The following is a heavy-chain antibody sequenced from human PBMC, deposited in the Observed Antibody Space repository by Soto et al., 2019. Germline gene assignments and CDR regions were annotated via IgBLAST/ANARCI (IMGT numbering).Heavy chain of an antibody. CDR3: ARAGLWGGWYFDL. Sequence: GGSLRLSCAASGFTFSSYWMHWVRQAPGKGLGWVSHINSDGSSTSYADSVKGRFTISRDNAKNTLYLQMNSLRAEDTAVYYCARAGLWGGWYFDLWGRGTLVTVSS. D-gene: IGHD7-27*01. J-gene: IGHJ2*01. V-gene: IGHV3-74*01. CDR2: INSDGSST. CDR1: GFTFSSYW.